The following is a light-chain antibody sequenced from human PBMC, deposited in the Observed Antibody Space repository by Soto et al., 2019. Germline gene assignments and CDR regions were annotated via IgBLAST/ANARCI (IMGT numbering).Light chain of an antibody. CDR1: QSINNL. J-gene: IGKJ1*01. CDR3: QQYNSYPWT. V-gene: IGKV1-5*01. Sequence: DVQMTQSPSTLSASVGDRVTITCRASQSINNLLAWYQQKPGKAPKFLIYDVSTLESGVPSRFSGSGSGTEFTLTISSLQPDDFATYYCQQYNSYPWTFGQGTRGDIK. CDR2: DVS.